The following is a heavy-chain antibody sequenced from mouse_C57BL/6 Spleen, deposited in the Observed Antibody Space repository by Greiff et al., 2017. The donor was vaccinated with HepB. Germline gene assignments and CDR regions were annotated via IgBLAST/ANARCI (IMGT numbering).Heavy chain of an antibody. J-gene: IGHJ1*03. CDR3: AKGNYYGHWYFDV. Sequence: VQLQQPGAELVKPGASVKLSCKASGYTFTSYWMQWVKQRPGQGLEWIGEIDPSDSYTNYNQKFKGKATLTVDTSSSTAYMQLSSLTSEDSAVYYCAKGNYYGHWYFDVWGTGTTVTVSS. D-gene: IGHD1-1*01. CDR2: IDPSDSYT. V-gene: IGHV1-50*01. CDR1: GYTFTSYW.